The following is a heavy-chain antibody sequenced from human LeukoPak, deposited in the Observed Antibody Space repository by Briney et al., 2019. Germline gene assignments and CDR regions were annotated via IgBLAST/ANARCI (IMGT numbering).Heavy chain of an antibody. V-gene: IGHV3-33*08. Sequence: GGSLRLSCAASGFTFSSYGMHWVRQAPGKGLEWVAVIWYDGSNKYYADSVKGRFTISRDNSKNTLYLQMNSLRAEDTAVYYCARDTVVTARTRAFDIWGQGTMVTVSS. CDR2: IWYDGSNK. CDR1: GFTFSSYG. D-gene: IGHD2-21*02. J-gene: IGHJ3*02. CDR3: ARDTVVTARTRAFDI.